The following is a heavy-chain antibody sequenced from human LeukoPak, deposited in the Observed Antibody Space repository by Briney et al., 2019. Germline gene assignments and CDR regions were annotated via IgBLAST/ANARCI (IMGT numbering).Heavy chain of an antibody. CDR2: TSAYNGNT. J-gene: IGHJ4*02. CDR1: GYTFTSYG. CDR3: ARLAHNHQDSSGYYYIWDY. Sequence: ASVKVTCKASGYTFTSYGISLMRHGPAQGLERMGWTSAYNGNTKYAQKLQGRVTMTTDTTTSTAYMERKRLRSDDTALYYSARLAHNHQDSSGYYYIWDYWGQGTLVTVPS. D-gene: IGHD3-22*01. V-gene: IGHV1-18*01.